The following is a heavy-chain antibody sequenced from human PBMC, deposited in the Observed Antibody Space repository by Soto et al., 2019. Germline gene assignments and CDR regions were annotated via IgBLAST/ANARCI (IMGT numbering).Heavy chain of an antibody. CDR2: ISWNSGSI. V-gene: IGHV3-9*01. J-gene: IGHJ5*02. CDR1: GFTFDDYV. Sequence: EVQLVESGGGLVQPGRSLRLSCAASGFTFDDYVMHWVRQAPGKGLEWVSGISWNSGSIGYADSVKGRFTISRDNAKNSLYLQMNSLRAEDTALYYCAKDSYGDYAHGDNWFDPWGQGTLVTVSS. CDR3: AKDSYGDYAHGDNWFDP. D-gene: IGHD4-17*01.